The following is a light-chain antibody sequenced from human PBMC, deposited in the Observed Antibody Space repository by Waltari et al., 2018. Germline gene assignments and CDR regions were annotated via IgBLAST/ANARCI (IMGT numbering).Light chain of an antibody. V-gene: IGKV3-15*01. CDR3: QQYKIWPPGS. CDR2: GAS. CDR1: QSVSSN. J-gene: IGKJ3*01. Sequence: EIVMTQSPATLSVSPGERATLSCRASQSVSSNLAWYQQKPGQAPRLLIYGASVRATDIPARFSGSGSGTEFSLTISSLQSEDVAIYYCQQYKIWPPGSFGPGTKVD.